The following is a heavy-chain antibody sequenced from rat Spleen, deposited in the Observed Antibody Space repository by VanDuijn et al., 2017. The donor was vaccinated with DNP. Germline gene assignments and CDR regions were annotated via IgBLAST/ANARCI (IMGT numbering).Heavy chain of an antibody. CDR1: GFTFSNYG. D-gene: IGHD1-7*01. CDR3: ATHDYASWG. V-gene: IGHV5-19*01. Sequence: EVQLVESGGGLVQPGRSLKVSCAASGFTFSNYGMHWIRQAPTKGLEWVASISPSGGSTYYRDSVKGRFTISRDNAKSTLDLQMDSLRSEDTATDYCATHDYASWGWGQGVMVTVSS. J-gene: IGHJ2*01. CDR2: ISPSGGST.